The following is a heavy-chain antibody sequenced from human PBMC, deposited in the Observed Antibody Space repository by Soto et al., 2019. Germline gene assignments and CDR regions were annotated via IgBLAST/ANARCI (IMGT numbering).Heavy chain of an antibody. V-gene: IGHV3-30-3*01. J-gene: IGHJ6*02. D-gene: IGHD3-3*01. Sequence: GGSLRLSCAASGFTFSSYAMHWVRQAPGKGLEWVAVISYDGSNKYYADSVKGRFTISRDNSKNTLYLQMNSLRAEDTAVYYCARDSSRSGYYNYYYYYGMDVWGQGTTVTVSS. CDR2: ISYDGSNK. CDR3: ARDSSRSGYYNYYYYYGMDV. CDR1: GFTFSSYA.